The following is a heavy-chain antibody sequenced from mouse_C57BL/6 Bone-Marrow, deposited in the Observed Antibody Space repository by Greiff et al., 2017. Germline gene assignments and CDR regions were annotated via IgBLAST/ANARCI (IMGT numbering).Heavy chain of an antibody. V-gene: IGHV1-69*01. D-gene: IGHD1-1*01. CDR1: GYTFTSYW. J-gene: IGHJ1*03. Sequence: VQLQQPGAELVMPGASVKLSCKASGYTFTSYWMHWVKQRPGPGLEWIGEIDPSDSYTNYNQKFKGKSTLTVDKSSSTAYMQLSSLTSEDSAVYYWARSDYGSSYWYCDGWGTGTTVNVSS. CDR3: ARSDYGSSYWYCDG. CDR2: IDPSDSYT.